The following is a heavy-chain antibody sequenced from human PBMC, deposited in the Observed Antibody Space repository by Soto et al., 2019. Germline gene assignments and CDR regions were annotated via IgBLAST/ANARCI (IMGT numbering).Heavy chain of an antibody. J-gene: IGHJ6*02. D-gene: IGHD3-16*01. CDR2: INPNSGGT. V-gene: IGHV1-2*02. CDR1: GYTXTGYY. CDR3: ARDRMITFGGVIGPRGMDV. Sequence: SXKVSYMASGYTXTGYYMNWVRQAPGQGLEWRGWINPNSGGTNYAQKFQGRVTMTRDTSISTAYMELSRLRSEDTAVYYCARDRMITFGGVIGPRGMDVWGQGTTVTVS.